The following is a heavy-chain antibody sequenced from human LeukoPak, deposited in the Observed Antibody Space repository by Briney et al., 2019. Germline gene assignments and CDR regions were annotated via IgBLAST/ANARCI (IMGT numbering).Heavy chain of an antibody. V-gene: IGHV3-74*01. D-gene: IGHD6-19*01. J-gene: IGHJ4*02. CDR2: INSDGSNT. CDR3: ARERTSGWDAFDF. CDR1: GFTFSSYW. Sequence: GRSLRLSCAASGFTFSSYWMHWVRQAPGKGLAWVSRINSDGSNTDYADSVKGRITISRDNAKNTLFLQMNSLRDEDTAVYYCARERTSGWDAFDFWGQGTLVTVSS.